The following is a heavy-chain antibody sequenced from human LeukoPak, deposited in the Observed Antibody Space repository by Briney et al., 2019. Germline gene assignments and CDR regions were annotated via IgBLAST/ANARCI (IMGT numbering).Heavy chain of an antibody. D-gene: IGHD2-8*01. V-gene: IGHV4-4*07. Sequence: SETLSLTCTFSGGSISIYYWCWIRQPTGKGLEWIGRFYSSGTTNYNPSLKSRVTMSVDTSKSQFSLKLTSVTAADTAVYYYARDNGGWYFDYWGQGTLATVSS. J-gene: IGHJ4*02. CDR2: FYSSGTT. CDR1: GGSISIYY. CDR3: ARDNGGWYFDY.